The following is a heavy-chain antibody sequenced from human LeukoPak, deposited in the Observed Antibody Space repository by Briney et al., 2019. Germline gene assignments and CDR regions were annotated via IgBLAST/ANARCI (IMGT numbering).Heavy chain of an antibody. CDR2: IYHSGST. CDR3: ASTHDKIATIPGAFDI. Sequence: PSETLSLTCAVSGGSISSGGYSWSWIRQPPGKGLEWIGYIYHSGSTYYNPSLKSRVTISVDRSKNQFSLKLSSVTAADTAVYYCASTHDKIATIPGAFDIWGQGTMVTVSS. V-gene: IGHV4-30-2*01. J-gene: IGHJ3*02. CDR1: GGSISSGGYS. D-gene: IGHD3-3*01.